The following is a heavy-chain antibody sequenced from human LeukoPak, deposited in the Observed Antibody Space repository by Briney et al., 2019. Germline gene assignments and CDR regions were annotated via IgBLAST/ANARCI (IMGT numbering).Heavy chain of an antibody. J-gene: IGHJ4*02. CDR1: GFSLSTCGVG. V-gene: IGHV2-5*02. Sequence: SGPTLVNPTQTLTLTCTFSGFSLSTCGVGVGWIRQPPGKALEWLALNYWDDEKRHSPSLKSRITNTKDTSKNQMVLTMTNMDPVDTASYYCAYSHGYGSSWSGFDSWGQGTLVTVSS. CDR3: AYSHGYGSSWSGFDS. CDR2: NYWDDEK. D-gene: IGHD6-13*01.